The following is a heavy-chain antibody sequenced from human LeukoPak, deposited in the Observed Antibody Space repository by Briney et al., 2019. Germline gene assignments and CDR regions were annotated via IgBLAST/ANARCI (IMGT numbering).Heavy chain of an antibody. D-gene: IGHD3-22*01. Sequence: GGSLRLSCAASGFTVSSIHMVWVRQAPGKGLEWVSVTYTGGNSYYADSVKGRFIISRDISKNTLYLQMNGLRAEDSALYYCARGGRGSAAVVAPRSFDIWGQGTMVTVSS. V-gene: IGHV3-53*01. CDR3: ARGGRGSAAVVAPRSFDI. CDR2: TYTGGNS. J-gene: IGHJ3*02. CDR1: GFTVSSIH.